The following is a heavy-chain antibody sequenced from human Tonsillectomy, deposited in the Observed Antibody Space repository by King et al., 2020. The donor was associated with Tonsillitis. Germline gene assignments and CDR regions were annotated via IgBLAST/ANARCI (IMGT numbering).Heavy chain of an antibody. CDR1: GFTFSSCV. Sequence: EVQLVESGGGLVQPGGSLRLSCAASGFTFSSCVMGWGRQAPGKGLEWVPAISGSGGNIYYADSVKGRFTISRDTSNNTVYLQMNSLRAEDTALYYCAKYDSGRYLDYWGQGTLVTVSS. CDR3: AKYDSGRYLDY. CDR2: ISGSGGNI. J-gene: IGHJ4*02. V-gene: IGHV3-23*04. D-gene: IGHD3-10*01.